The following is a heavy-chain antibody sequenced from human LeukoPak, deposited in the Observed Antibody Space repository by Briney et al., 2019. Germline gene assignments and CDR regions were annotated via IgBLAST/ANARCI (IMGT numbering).Heavy chain of an antibody. CDR1: GGSISSSSYY. D-gene: IGHD1-26*01. J-gene: IGHJ3*02. CDR3: ARQNSGSYSDDAFDI. Sequence: SETLSLTCTVSGGSISSSSYYWGWIRQPPGKGLEWIGSIYYSGSTYYNPSLKSRVTISVDTSKNQFSLRLSSVTAADTAVYYCARQNSGSYSDDAFDIWGQGTMVTVSS. V-gene: IGHV4-39*01. CDR2: IYYSGST.